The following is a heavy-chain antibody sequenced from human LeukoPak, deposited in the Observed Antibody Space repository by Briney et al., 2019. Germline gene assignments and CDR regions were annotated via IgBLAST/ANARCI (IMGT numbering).Heavy chain of an antibody. CDR3: ARDSPARRDCDYEDFDY. J-gene: IGHJ4*02. V-gene: IGHV3-21*01. CDR2: ISSSSSYI. Sequence: GGSLRLSCAASGFTFSSYSMNWVRQAPGKGLEWVSSISSSSSYIYYADSVKGRFTISRDNAKNSLYLQMNSLRAEDTVVYYCARDSPARRDCDYEDFDYWGQGTLVTVSS. CDR1: GFTFSSYS. D-gene: IGHD4-17*01.